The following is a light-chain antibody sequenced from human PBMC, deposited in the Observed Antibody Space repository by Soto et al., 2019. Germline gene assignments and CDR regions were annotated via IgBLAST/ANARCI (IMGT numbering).Light chain of an antibody. CDR1: SSNIGAGYD. Sequence: QLVLTQPPSVSGAPGQRVTISCTGSSSNIGAGYDVHWYQQLPGTAPKLLIYGNSNRPSGVPDRFSGSKSGTSASLAITGLQAEDGADYYCQSYDSSLSGSGVFGGGTKLTVL. CDR2: GNS. J-gene: IGLJ3*02. V-gene: IGLV1-40*01. CDR3: QSYDSSLSGSGV.